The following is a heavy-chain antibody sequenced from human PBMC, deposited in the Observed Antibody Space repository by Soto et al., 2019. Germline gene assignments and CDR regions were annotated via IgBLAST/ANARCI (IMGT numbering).Heavy chain of an antibody. J-gene: IGHJ3*01. CDR3: AKDLRVAGTFDV. Sequence: PGESLKISCAASGFTFSSYGMHWVRQAPGKGLEWVAVVSYDGSNKYYADSVKGRFTISRDNSKNTLYLQMNSLRAEDTAVYYCAKDLRVAGTFDVWGQGTMVTVSS. CDR2: VSYDGSNK. CDR1: GFTFSSYG. D-gene: IGHD6-19*01. V-gene: IGHV3-30*18.